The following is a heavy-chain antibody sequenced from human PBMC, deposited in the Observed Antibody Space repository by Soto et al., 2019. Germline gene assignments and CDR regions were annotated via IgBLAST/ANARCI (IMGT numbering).Heavy chain of an antibody. D-gene: IGHD2-2*01. V-gene: IGHV3-20*04. Sequence: EVQLVESGGGVVRPGGSLRLSCAASGFIFDDYGMSWVRQAPGKGLEWVSGINWNGGSSGYADSVKGRFTISRDNAKNSLYLQMTTLRAEDTALYYCARGPCSTASCYFGYWGQGTLVTVSS. CDR2: INWNGGSS. CDR1: GFIFDDYG. J-gene: IGHJ4*02. CDR3: ARGPCSTASCYFGY.